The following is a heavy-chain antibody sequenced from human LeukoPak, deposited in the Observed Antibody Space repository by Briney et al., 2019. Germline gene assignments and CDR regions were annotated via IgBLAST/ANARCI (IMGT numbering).Heavy chain of an antibody. CDR1: GFTFSSYA. CDR2: ISYDGGNK. D-gene: IGHD2-21*02. V-gene: IGHV3-30-3*01. Sequence: GGSLRLSCAASGFTFSSYAMPWVRQAPGKGLEWVAVISYDGGNKYYADSVKGRFTISRDNSKNTLYLQMNSLRAEDTAVYYCARDRAYCGGDCLYYYGMDVWGQGTTVTVSS. J-gene: IGHJ6*02. CDR3: ARDRAYCGGDCLYYYGMDV.